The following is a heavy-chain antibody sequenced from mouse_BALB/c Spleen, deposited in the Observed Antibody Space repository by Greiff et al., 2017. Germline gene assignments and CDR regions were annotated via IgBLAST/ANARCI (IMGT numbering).Heavy chain of an antibody. J-gene: IGHJ2*01. V-gene: IGHV5-6-4*01. CDR1: GFTFSSYT. CDR3: TRGNWDFDY. CDR2: ISSGGSYT. D-gene: IGHD4-1*01. Sequence: EVKLVESGGGLVKPGGSLKLSCAASGFTFSSYTMSWVRQTPEKRLEWVATISSGGSYTYYPDSVKGRFTISRDNAKNTLYLQMSSLKSEDTAMYYCTRGNWDFDYWGQGTTLTVSS.